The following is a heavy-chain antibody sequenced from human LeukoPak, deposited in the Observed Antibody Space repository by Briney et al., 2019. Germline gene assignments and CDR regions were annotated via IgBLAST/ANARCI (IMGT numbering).Heavy chain of an antibody. CDR3: AKHYMGSSYNRGLDY. J-gene: IGHJ4*02. CDR2: IYYSGYT. CDR1: GGSISSSSYY. Sequence: SETLSLTCSVSGGSISSSSYYWGWIRQPPGKGLEWIGSIYYSGYTYYNPSLESRVTISVDTSKNQFSLKLSSVTAADTAIYYCAKHYMGSSYNRGLDYWGQGTLVTVSS. D-gene: IGHD3-10*01. V-gene: IGHV4-39*01.